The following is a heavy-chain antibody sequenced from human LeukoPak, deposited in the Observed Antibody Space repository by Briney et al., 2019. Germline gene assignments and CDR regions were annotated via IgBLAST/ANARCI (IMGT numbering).Heavy chain of an antibody. V-gene: IGHV3-53*04. CDR1: GFTVSSNY. CDR2: IYSGGST. Sequence: GGSLRLSYSASGFTVSSNYMSWVRQAPGKGLEWGSVIYSGGSTYYSASVKGRFTISRQNSKNTLYLQMNSLRAEATAVYYCARVDYYSYGMDVWGQGTTVTVSS. J-gene: IGHJ6*01. CDR3: ARVDYYSYGMDV.